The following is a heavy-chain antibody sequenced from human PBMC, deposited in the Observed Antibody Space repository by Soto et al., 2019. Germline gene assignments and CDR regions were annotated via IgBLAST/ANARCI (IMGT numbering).Heavy chain of an antibody. D-gene: IGHD3-22*01. J-gene: IGHJ4*02. CDR1: GGMFYSSA. Sequence: SVKVSCKASGGMFYSSAINWVRQAPGQELEWMGGIVPMNGSPKYAQEFLGRVTISADASATTAYMELSSLRSEDTAVYYCAREAYYYDSSGYYWGQGTLVTVSS. V-gene: IGHV1-69*13. CDR3: AREAYYYDSSGYY. CDR2: IVPMNGSP.